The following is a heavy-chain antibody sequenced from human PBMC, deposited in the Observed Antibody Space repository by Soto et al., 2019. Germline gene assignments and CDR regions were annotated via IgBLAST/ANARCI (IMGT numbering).Heavy chain of an antibody. Sequence: PGGPLRLSCAASEFTFSNYAMNWVRQAPGKGQEWVSSISSSSSYIYYADSVKGRFTISRDNAKNSLYLQMNSLRAEDTAVYYCARDLEYSSSWGFGYYYMDVWGKGTTVTVSS. CDR2: ISSSSSYI. V-gene: IGHV3-21*01. D-gene: IGHD6-6*01. J-gene: IGHJ6*03. CDR1: EFTFSNYA. CDR3: ARDLEYSSSWGFGYYYMDV.